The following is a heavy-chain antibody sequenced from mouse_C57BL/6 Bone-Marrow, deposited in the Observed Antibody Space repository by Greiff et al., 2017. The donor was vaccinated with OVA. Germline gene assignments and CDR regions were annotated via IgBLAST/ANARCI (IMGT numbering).Heavy chain of an antibody. D-gene: IGHD1-1*01. Sequence: QVQLQQSGAELVRPGASVKLSCKASGYTFTDYYINWVKQRPGPGLEWIARIYPGSGNTYYNEKFKGKATLTAEKSSSTAYMQLSSLTSEDSAVYFCARTPGSSPFAYWGQGTLVTVSA. CDR2: IYPGSGNT. J-gene: IGHJ3*01. CDR3: ARTPGSSPFAY. CDR1: GYTFTDYY. V-gene: IGHV1-76*01.